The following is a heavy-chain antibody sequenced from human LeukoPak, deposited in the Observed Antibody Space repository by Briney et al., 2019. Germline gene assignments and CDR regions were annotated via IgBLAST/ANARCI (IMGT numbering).Heavy chain of an antibody. V-gene: IGHV3-23*01. CDR1: GFTFSRYD. CDR2: ISGSGART. CDR3: TNGLCCGDYGGY. Sequence: PGGSLRLSCAASGFTFSRYDMSWVRQAPGKGPEWVSSISGSGARTYYADSVKGRFTISRDNSKNTLYLQMNNLRADDTDIYYCTNGLCCGDYGGYWGPGTLVTVSS. J-gene: IGHJ4*02. D-gene: IGHD4-23*01.